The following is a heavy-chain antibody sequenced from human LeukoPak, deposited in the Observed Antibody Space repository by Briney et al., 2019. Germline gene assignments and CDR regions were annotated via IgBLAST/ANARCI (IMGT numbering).Heavy chain of an antibody. V-gene: IGHV4-34*01. Sequence: PSETLSLTCAVYGGSFSGYYWSWIRQPPGKGLEWIGEINHSGSTNYNPSLKSRVTISVDTSKNQFSLKLSSVTAADTAVYYCARGVIESYYDSSGYYIFDYWGQGTLVTVSS. D-gene: IGHD3-22*01. CDR2: INHSGST. CDR1: GGSFSGYY. J-gene: IGHJ4*02. CDR3: ARGVIESYYDSSGYYIFDY.